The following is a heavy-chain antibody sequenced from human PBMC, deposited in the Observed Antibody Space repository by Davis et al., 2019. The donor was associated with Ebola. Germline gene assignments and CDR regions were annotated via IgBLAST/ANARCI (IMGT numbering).Heavy chain of an antibody. CDR3: ASGFGSSWYQPFDF. J-gene: IGHJ4*02. V-gene: IGHV1-46*01. D-gene: IGHD6-13*01. CDR2: INPTGGSS. CDR1: GYTFTSYY. Sequence: ASAKVSCKASGYTFTSYYVHWVRQAPGQGLEWMGMINPTGGSSTYAQKFQGRVTMTRDTSTSTVYMELSSLRSEDTAVFYCASGFGSSWYQPFDFWGQGSLVTVSS.